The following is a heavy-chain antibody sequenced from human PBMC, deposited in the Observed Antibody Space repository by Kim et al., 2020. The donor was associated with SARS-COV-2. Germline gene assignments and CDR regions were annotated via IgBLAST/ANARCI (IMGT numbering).Heavy chain of an antibody. V-gene: IGHV4-34*01. D-gene: IGHD6-19*01. J-gene: IGHJ4*02. Sequence: SLKSRVTISVDTSKNQFSLKLSSVTAADTAVYYCARGRYSSGWYVHYFDYWGQGTLVTVSS. CDR3: ARGRYSSGWYVHYFDY.